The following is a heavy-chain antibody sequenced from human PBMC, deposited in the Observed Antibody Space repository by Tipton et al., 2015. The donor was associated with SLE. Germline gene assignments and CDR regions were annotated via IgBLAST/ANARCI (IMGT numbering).Heavy chain of an antibody. J-gene: IGHJ4*02. D-gene: IGHD6-13*01. CDR2: IYYDGNT. V-gene: IGHV4-39*07. Sequence: GLVKPSETLSLICLVSGASIGSSSSSWAWIRQSPNKGLEWIANIYYDGNTYYNPSLRSRVTISADTSKNLFSLRLSSVTAADTAMYYCARFRREHQLVRLAWLWGQGTLVTVSS. CDR1: GASIGSSSSS. CDR3: ARFRREHQLVRLAWL.